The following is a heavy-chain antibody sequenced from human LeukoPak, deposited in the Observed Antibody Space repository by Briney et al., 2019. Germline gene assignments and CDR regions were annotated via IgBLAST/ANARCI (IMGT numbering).Heavy chain of an antibody. CDR1: GFTFSSYA. CDR2: VSGSGGST. J-gene: IGHJ4*02. CDR3: AKFLPTHIVVANYYFDY. D-gene: IGHD2-21*01. Sequence: GGSLRLSCAASGFTFSSYAMSWVRQAPGKGLEWVSAVSGSGGSTYYADSVKGRFTISRDNSKNTLYLQMNSLRAEDTAVYYCAKFLPTHIVVANYYFDYWGQGTLVTVSS. V-gene: IGHV3-23*01.